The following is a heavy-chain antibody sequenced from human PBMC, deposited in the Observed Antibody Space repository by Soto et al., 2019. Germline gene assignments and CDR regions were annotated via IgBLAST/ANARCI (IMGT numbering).Heavy chain of an antibody. Sequence: QVQLVQSGAEVKKPGASVKVSCKASGYTFTSYAMHWVRQAPGQRLEWMGWINAGNGNTKYSQKFQGRVTITRDTSASTAYMELNSLRSEDTAVYYCARDSSELRFLEWLLRGYNWFDPWGQGTLVTVSS. CDR1: GYTFTSYA. D-gene: IGHD3-3*01. CDR3: ARDSSELRFLEWLLRGYNWFDP. V-gene: IGHV1-3*01. J-gene: IGHJ5*02. CDR2: INAGNGNT.